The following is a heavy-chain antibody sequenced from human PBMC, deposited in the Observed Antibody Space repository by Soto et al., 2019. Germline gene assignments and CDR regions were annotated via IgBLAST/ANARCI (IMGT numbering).Heavy chain of an antibody. CDR1: GYTFTSYD. CDR2: IKADSGDT. Sequence: ASVTVSCTASGYTFTSYDINWVRQATGQRLEWMGWIKADSGDTKYAQKFQGRVTITRDTSATTAYMELTSLGSEDTALYYCASASPAVGSGYSSNWFDPWGQGTLVTVSS. D-gene: IGHD3-22*01. CDR3: ASASPAVGSGYSSNWFDP. V-gene: IGHV1-3*01. J-gene: IGHJ5*02.